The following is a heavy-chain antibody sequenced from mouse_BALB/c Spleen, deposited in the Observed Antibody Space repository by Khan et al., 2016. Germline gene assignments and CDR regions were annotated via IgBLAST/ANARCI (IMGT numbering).Heavy chain of an antibody. J-gene: IGHJ3*01. CDR1: GYTFTSYW. CDR2: INPSNGRT. V-gene: IGHV1S81*02. D-gene: IGHD2-4*01. CDR3: ARSLYDYGGAY. Sequence: QVQLQQPGAELVKPGASVKLSCKASGYTFTSYWMHWVKQRPGQGLEWIGEINPSNGRTNYNEKFKSKATLTVDKSSSPAYMQLRSLTSEDSAVSYGARSLYDYGGAYWGQGTLVTVSA.